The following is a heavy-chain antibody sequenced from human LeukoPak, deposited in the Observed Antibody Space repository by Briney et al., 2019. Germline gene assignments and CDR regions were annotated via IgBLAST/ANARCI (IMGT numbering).Heavy chain of an antibody. J-gene: IGHJ4*02. CDR1: GGSISSYY. D-gene: IGHD6-13*01. CDR3: ARYFRSSSSSNFDY. Sequence: SETLSLTCTVSGGSISSYYWSWVRQPPGKGLEWIGYIYYSGSTNYNPSLKSRATISVDTSKNQFSLKLSSVTAADTAVYYCARYFRSSSSSNFDYWGQGTLVTVSS. CDR2: IYYSGST. V-gene: IGHV4-59*01.